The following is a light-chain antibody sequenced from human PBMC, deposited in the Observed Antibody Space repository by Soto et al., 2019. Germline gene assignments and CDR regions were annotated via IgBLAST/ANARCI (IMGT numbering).Light chain of an antibody. Sequence: DIQMTQSPSSLSASVGDRVTITCRASQSISSYLNWYQQKPGKAPKLLIYAASSLQSGVPSRFSGSGSGTDFTLTISSLQPEDFATYFCQQGYNTFWTFGRGTKVDIK. J-gene: IGKJ1*01. CDR3: QQGYNTFWT. V-gene: IGKV1-39*01. CDR1: QSISSY. CDR2: AAS.